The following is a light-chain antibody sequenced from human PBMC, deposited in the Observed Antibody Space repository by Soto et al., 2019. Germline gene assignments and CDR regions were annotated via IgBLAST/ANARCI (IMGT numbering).Light chain of an antibody. CDR3: QQYGSSTLT. J-gene: IGKJ4*01. V-gene: IGKV3-20*01. Sequence: EIVLTQSPGTLSLSPGERATLSCRASQSVSNNYLAWYQQKPDQAPRLLISGASSRATGIPDRFNGSGSGTDFTLTISRLEPEDFAVYYCQQYGSSTLTFGGGTKVEIK. CDR1: QSVSNNY. CDR2: GAS.